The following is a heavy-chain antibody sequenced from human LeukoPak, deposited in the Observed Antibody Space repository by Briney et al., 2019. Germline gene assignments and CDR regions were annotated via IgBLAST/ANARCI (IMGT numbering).Heavy chain of an antibody. CDR3: TRGGWLRFDY. V-gene: IGHV4-59*07. D-gene: IGHD5-12*01. J-gene: IGHJ4*02. Sequence: SASLSLTYTVAAVSMRIYYCSWIRQPPGKGLEWIGYVFFRGRTDYNTSLKSQFTMSVVTSRHQFSLNLRSVTAADTAVYYCTRGGWLRFDYWGQGILVTVSS. CDR1: AVSMRIYY. CDR2: VFFRGRT.